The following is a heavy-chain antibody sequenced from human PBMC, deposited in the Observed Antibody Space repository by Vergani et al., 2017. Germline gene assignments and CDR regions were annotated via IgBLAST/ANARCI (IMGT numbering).Heavy chain of an antibody. CDR1: GFTFDDYA. CDR3: AKDADYYDSSGYYGD. J-gene: IGHJ4*02. D-gene: IGHD3-22*01. Sequence: EVQLVESGGGLVQPGRSLRLSCAASGFTFDDYAMHWVRQAPGKGLEWVSGNSWNSGSIGYADSVKGRFTISRDNAKNSLYLQMNSLRAEDKDLYYCAKDADYYDSSGYYGDWGQGTLVTVSS. CDR2: NSWNSGSI. V-gene: IGHV3-9*01.